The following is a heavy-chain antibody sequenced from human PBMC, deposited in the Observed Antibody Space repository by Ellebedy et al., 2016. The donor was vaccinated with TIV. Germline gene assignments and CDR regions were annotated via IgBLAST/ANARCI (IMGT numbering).Heavy chain of an antibody. Sequence: ASVKVSCKASGYTFTSYGISWVRQAPGQGLEWMGWISAYSGNTNYAQKLQGRVTMTTDTSTSTAYMELRSLRSDDTAVYYCARDHSTPFLLYYYDSSGYYGQCLYYWGQGTLVTVSS. CDR3: ARDHSTPFLLYYYDSSGYYGQCLYY. D-gene: IGHD3-22*01. CDR1: GYTFTSYG. J-gene: IGHJ4*02. CDR2: ISAYSGNT. V-gene: IGHV1-18*01.